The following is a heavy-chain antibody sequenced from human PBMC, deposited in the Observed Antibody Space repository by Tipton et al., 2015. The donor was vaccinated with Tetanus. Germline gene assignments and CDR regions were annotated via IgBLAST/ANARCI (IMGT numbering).Heavy chain of an antibody. D-gene: IGHD2-2*01. V-gene: IGHV4-59*07. CDR1: GGSISYYY. Sequence: TLSLTCSVSGGSISYYYWSWIRQSPGKGLEWIGHIYYNGSTKYNPSLKSRVTVSLDTSKKHFSLRLSSVTAADTAAYYCARRSYCSSSRCFDAFDLWGQGTMVTVSS. J-gene: IGHJ3*01. CDR3: ARRSYCSSSRCFDAFDL. CDR2: IYYNGST.